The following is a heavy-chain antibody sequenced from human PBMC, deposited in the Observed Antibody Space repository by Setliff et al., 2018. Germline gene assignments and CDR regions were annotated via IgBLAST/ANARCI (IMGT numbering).Heavy chain of an antibody. CDR2: INHSGST. CDR3: ARFLNPRDGYQNSPGFDF. D-gene: IGHD5-12*01. V-gene: IGHV4-34*01. Sequence: SETLSLTCAVYGGSFSYYYWTWIRQPPGKGLEWIGEINHSGSTNQNPSLKSRVTISVDTSKNQFSLKMSSMTAADTAVYYCARFLNPRDGYQNSPGFDFWGQGTLVTVSS. J-gene: IGHJ4*02. CDR1: GGSFSYYY.